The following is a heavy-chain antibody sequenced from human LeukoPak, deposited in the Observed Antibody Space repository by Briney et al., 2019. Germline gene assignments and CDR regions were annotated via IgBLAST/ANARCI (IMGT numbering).Heavy chain of an antibody. CDR3: ASLDRGVYAPFDY. CDR2: IYHSGST. J-gene: IGHJ4*02. CDR1: GYSISSGYY. Sequence: PSETLSLTCTVSGYSISSGYYWGWIRQPPGKGLEWIGSIYHSGSTYYNPSLKSRVTISVDTSKNQFSLKLSSVTAADTAVYYCASLDRGVYAPFDYWGLGTLVTVSS. V-gene: IGHV4-38-2*02. D-gene: IGHD5/OR15-5a*01.